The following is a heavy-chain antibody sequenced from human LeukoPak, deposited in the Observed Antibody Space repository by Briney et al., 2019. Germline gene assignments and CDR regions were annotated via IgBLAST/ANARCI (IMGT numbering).Heavy chain of an antibody. D-gene: IGHD5-12*01. J-gene: IGHJ6*03. CDR1: VGSLTIYF. V-gene: IGHV4-4*09. CDR2: IYTDGST. CDR3: AKTGNGYDPLYYYYYLDV. Sequence: SETLSLTCRVSVGSLTIYFGSSMPPPPRKGREWLAFIYTDGSTNYNPSLKSPVTISVDTYSHQSSLNLSSVSAADTAVYFCAKTGNGYDPLYYYYYLDVWGKGTTVTVSS.